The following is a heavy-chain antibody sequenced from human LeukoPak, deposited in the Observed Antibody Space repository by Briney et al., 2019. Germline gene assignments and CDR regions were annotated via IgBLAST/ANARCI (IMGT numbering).Heavy chain of an antibody. Sequence: GASVKVSCKASGYTFTGYYMHWVRQAPGQGLEWMGWINPNSGGTNYAQKFQGRVTMTRDTSISTAYMELSRLRSDDTAVYYCARAPGYCSGGSCSYYHYYYMDVWGKGTTVTISS. D-gene: IGHD2-15*01. J-gene: IGHJ6*03. CDR2: INPNSGGT. V-gene: IGHV1-2*02. CDR3: ARAPGYCSGGSCSYYHYYYMDV. CDR1: GYTFTGYY.